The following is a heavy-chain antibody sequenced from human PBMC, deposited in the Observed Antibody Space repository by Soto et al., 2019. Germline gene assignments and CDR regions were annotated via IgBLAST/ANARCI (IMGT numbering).Heavy chain of an antibody. Sequence: PSETLSLTCTVSGGSISSYYWSWIRQPPGKGLEWIGYIYYSGSTNYNPSLKSRVTISVDTSKNQFSLKLSSVTAADTAVYYCARALSGLREWFLAGFDPWGQGTLVTVSS. V-gene: IGHV4-59*01. D-gene: IGHD3-3*01. CDR2: IYYSGST. J-gene: IGHJ5*02. CDR3: ARALSGLREWFLAGFDP. CDR1: GGSISSYY.